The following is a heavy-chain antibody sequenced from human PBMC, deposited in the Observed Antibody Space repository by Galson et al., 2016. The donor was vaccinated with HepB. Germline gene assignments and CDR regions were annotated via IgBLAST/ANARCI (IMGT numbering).Heavy chain of an antibody. CDR2: IGGSDGTT. CDR1: FSNYA. D-gene: IGHD3-10*01. V-gene: IGHV3-23*01. CDR3: AKGEYYYGSGVFFYFDY. J-gene: IGHJ4*02. Sequence: FSNYAISWVRQAPGKGLEWVSGIGGSDGTTYYADSVKGRFTISRDNSKNTLYLQMNSLRAEDTAVYYCAKGEYYYGSGVFFYFDYWGQGTLVTVSS.